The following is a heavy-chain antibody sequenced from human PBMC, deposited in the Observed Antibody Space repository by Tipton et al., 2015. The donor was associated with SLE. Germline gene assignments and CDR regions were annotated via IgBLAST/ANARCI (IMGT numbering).Heavy chain of an antibody. V-gene: IGHV4-4*02. J-gene: IGHJ4*02. Sequence: GLVKPSETLSLTCAVSGGSIRSSNWWSWVRQPPGKGLEWIGEIHHSGSTNYNPSLKSRVTISVDTSKNQFSLKLSSVTAADTAVYYCARGIFSAGGYWGQGTLVTVSS. CDR2: IHHSGST. CDR3: ARGIFSAGGY. CDR1: GGSIRSSNW. D-gene: IGHD3-3*02.